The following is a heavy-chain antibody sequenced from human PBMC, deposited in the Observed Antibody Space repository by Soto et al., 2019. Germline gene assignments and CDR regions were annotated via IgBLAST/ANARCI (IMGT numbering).Heavy chain of an antibody. J-gene: IGHJ5*02. D-gene: IGHD6-6*01. CDR2: IYYSGST. V-gene: IGHV4-31*03. CDR1: GGSISSGAYY. CDR3: ARGRYSSSSNWFDP. Sequence: QVQLQESGPGLVKPSQTLSLTCTVSGGSISSGAYYWSWIRQHPGKGLEWIGYIYYSGSTHYNPSLKSRVTMSVDTSENQFSLKLSSLTAADTAVYYCARGRYSSSSNWFDPWGQGTLVTVSS.